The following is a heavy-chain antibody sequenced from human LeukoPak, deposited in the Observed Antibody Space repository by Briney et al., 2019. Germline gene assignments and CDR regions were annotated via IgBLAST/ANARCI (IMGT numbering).Heavy chain of an antibody. CDR2: ISSTSRYI. V-gene: IGHV3-21*01. D-gene: IGHD6-13*01. Sequence: GGSLRFSCVASGFSISSQSLNWVRQAPGKGLEWVSSISSTSRYIFYRDSVKGRFTISRDNAKNSVYLQMNSLTSEDTAMYFCARVSGPTIATAGILGSLDIWGHGKLVSVSS. CDR1: GFSISSQS. CDR3: ARVSGPTIATAGILGSLDI. J-gene: IGHJ3*02.